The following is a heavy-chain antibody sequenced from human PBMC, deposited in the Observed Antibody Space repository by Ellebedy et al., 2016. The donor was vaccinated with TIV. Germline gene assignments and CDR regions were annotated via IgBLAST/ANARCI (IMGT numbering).Heavy chain of an antibody. CDR2: IYYSGST. CDR3: ARDRAVAGRANSNYYYYGMDV. D-gene: IGHD6-19*01. CDR1: GGSISTYY. J-gene: IGHJ6*02. Sequence: SETLSLTCTVSGGSISTYYWSWIRQPPGKGLEWIGYIYYSGSTNYNPSLKSRVTISVDTSKNLFSLKLSSVTAADTAVYYCARDRAVAGRANSNYYYYGMDVWGQGTTVTVSS. V-gene: IGHV4-59*01.